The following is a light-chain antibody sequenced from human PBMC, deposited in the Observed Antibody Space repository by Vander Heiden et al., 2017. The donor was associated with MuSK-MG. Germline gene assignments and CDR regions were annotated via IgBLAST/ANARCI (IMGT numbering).Light chain of an antibody. Sequence: EIVLTQSPATLSLSPGERATLSCRASQSVDTYLAWFQQTPGQAPRLLIYDASTRASGTPARFSGRGSGTDFTLTISSLGPEDFAVFYCQQRAYWPLTFGGGTKVE. CDR1: QSVDTY. J-gene: IGKJ4*01. CDR3: QQRAYWPLT. V-gene: IGKV3-11*01. CDR2: DAS.